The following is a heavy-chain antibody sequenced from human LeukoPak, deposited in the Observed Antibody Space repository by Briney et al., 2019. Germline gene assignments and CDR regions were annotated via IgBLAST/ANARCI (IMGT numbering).Heavy chain of an antibody. D-gene: IGHD3-3*01. CDR1: GGTFSSYA. CDR2: IISIFGTA. J-gene: IGHJ4*02. Sequence: SVKVSCKASGGTFSSYAISWVRQAPGQGLEWMGGIISIFGTANYAQKFQGRVTMTRDTSTSTVYMELSSLRSEDTAVYYCARDRAASYDFWSGSVGHFDYWGQGTLVTVSS. V-gene: IGHV1-69*05. CDR3: ARDRAASYDFWSGSVGHFDY.